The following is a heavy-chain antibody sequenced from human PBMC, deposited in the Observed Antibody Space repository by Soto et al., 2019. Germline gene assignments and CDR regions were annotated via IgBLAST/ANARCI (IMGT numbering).Heavy chain of an antibody. Sequence: GSLRLSCAASGFTFSRFELHWVRQAPGKGLEWISYISSSGSTAYYASSVEGRFTISRDNANNSVYLQMDSLRAEDTALYYCTRAAWFPYLSFYWGQGALVTVSS. CDR1: GFTFSRFE. V-gene: IGHV3-48*03. D-gene: IGHD3-10*01. J-gene: IGHJ4*02. CDR2: ISSSGSTA. CDR3: TRAAWFPYLSFY.